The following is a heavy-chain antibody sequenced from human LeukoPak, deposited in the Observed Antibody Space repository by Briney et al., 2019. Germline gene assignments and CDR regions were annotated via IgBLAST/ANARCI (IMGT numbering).Heavy chain of an antibody. CDR3: ARESEYSTNAFDY. D-gene: IGHD6-6*01. V-gene: IGHV3-21*01. CDR2: ISSSSSYI. CDR1: GFTFSSYS. Sequence: GGSLRLSCAASGFTFSSYSMNWVRQAPGKGLEWVSSISSSSSYIHYADSAKGRFTISRDNAKNSLYLQMNSLRAEDTAVYYCARESEYSTNAFDYWGQGTLVTVSS. J-gene: IGHJ4*02.